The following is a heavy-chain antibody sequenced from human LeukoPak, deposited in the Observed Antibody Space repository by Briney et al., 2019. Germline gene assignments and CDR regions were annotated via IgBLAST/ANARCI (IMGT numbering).Heavy chain of an antibody. J-gene: IGHJ4*02. V-gene: IGHV3-30*02. CDR3: ARADGTGGPYDY. Sequence: GGSLRLSCAASGFTFSSYGMHWVRQAPGKGLEWVAFIRYDGSNKYYADSVKGRFTISRDNAKNSLYLQMNSLRAEDTAVYYCARADGTGGPYDYWGQGTLVTVSS. CDR2: IRYDGSNK. D-gene: IGHD3/OR15-3a*01. CDR1: GFTFSSYG.